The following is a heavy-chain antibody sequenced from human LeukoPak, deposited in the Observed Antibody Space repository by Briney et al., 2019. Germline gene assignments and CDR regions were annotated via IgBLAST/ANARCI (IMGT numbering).Heavy chain of an antibody. V-gene: IGHV4-34*01. CDR1: GGSFSGYY. D-gene: IGHD6-13*01. Sequence: SETLSLTCAVYGGSFSGYYWSWIRQPPGKGLEWIGEINHSGSTNYNPSLKSRVTISVDTSKNQFSLKLSSVTAADTAVYYCASTISGYSSSWYHYYCYMDVWGKGTTVTVSS. J-gene: IGHJ6*03. CDR2: INHSGST. CDR3: ASTISGYSSSWYHYYCYMDV.